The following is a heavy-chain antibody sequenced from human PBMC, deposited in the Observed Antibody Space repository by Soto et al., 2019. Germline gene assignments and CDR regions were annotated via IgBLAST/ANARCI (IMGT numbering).Heavy chain of an antibody. CDR1: GFTFSSYA. V-gene: IGHV3-23*01. CDR3: AKDRLIYDALDI. CDR2: ISGSGGST. J-gene: IGHJ3*02. Sequence: GGSLRLSCAASGFTFSSYAMSWVRQAPGKGLEWVSAISGSGGSTYYADSVKDRFTISRDNSKNTLYLQMNSLRAEDTAVYYCAKDRLIYDALDIWGQGTMVTVSS.